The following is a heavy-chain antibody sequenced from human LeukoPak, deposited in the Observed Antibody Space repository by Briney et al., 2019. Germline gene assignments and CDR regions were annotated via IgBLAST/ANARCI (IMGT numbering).Heavy chain of an antibody. Sequence: GESLKISCKGSGYSFTSYWIGWVRQMPGKGLEWMGIIYPGDSDTRYSPSFQGQVTISADKSISTAYLQWSSLKASDTAMYYCARFVGPYYYDSSGYYYPYYFDYWGQGTLVTVSS. CDR1: GYSFTSYW. J-gene: IGHJ4*02. V-gene: IGHV5-51*01. D-gene: IGHD3-22*01. CDR2: IYPGDSDT. CDR3: ARFVGPYYYDSSGYYYPYYFDY.